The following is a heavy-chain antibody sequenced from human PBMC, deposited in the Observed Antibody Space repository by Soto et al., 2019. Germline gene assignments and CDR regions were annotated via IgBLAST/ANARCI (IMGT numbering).Heavy chain of an antibody. V-gene: IGHV1-8*01. CDR3: ARGNPFNYAGFDV. CDR1: GYTFSDFD. D-gene: IGHD3-16*01. Sequence: QAHLEQSGAEVKRPGASVKVSCKASGYTFSDFDINWLRQASGQGPEWMGWMNAKSGDTFFAQRFQGKFNMPWDTSLSTAYREVGSLTSDDTAMYYCARGNPFNYAGFDVWGQGTTVAVSS. CDR2: MNAKSGDT. J-gene: IGHJ6*02.